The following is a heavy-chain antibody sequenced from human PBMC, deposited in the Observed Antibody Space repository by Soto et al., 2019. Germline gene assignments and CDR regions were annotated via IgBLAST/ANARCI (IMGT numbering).Heavy chain of an antibody. D-gene: IGHD2-2*01. CDR1: GYSFTSYW. Sequence: GESLKISCKGSGYSFTSYWISWVRQMPGKGLEWMGRIDPSDSYTNYSPSFQGHVTISADKSISTAYLQWSSLKASDTAMYYCATDSSPLPKYYYYGMDVWGQGTTVTVYS. J-gene: IGHJ6*02. CDR3: ATDSSPLPKYYYYGMDV. V-gene: IGHV5-10-1*01. CDR2: IDPSDSYT.